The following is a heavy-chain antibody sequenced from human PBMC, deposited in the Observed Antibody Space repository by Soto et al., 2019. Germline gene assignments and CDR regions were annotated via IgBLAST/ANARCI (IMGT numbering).Heavy chain of an antibody. Sequence: PGGSLRLSCAASGCTFRDYYMSWMRQAPGKGPEWVSYINTIGSTIQYADSVKGRFTISRDNAKNSLYLQMNSLRAEDTAVYYCARVRGAYAIDYWGRGTLVTVSS. V-gene: IGHV3-11*01. CDR2: INTIGSTI. CDR1: GCTFRDYY. J-gene: IGHJ4*02. D-gene: IGHD5-12*01. CDR3: ARVRGAYAIDY.